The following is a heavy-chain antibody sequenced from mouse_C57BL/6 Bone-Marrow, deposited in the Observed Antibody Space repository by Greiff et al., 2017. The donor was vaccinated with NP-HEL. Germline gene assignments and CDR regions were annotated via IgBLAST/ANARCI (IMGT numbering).Heavy chain of an antibody. CDR2: ISNLAYSI. D-gene: IGHD2-4*01. CDR3: ARLDYDSLYYYAMDY. CDR1: GFTFSDYG. Sequence: EVHLVESGGGLVQPGGSLKLSCAASGFTFSDYGMAWVRQAPRKGPEWVAFISNLAYSIYYADTVTGRFTISRENAKNTLYLEMSSLRSEYTAMYYCARLDYDSLYYYAMDYWGQGTSVTVSS. V-gene: IGHV5-15*01. J-gene: IGHJ4*01.